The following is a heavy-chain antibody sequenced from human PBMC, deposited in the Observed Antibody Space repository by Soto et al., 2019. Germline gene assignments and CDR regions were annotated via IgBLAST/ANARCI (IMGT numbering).Heavy chain of an antibody. D-gene: IGHD1-26*01. CDR1: GFTFSSYA. Sequence: PGGSLRLSCAASGFTFSSYAMSWVRQAPGKGLEWVSAISGSGGSTYYADSVKGRFTISRDNSKNTLYLQMNSLRAEDTAVYYCAKEPGGSVGATGVYFDYWGQGTLVTVSS. CDR3: AKEPGGSVGATGVYFDY. V-gene: IGHV3-23*01. J-gene: IGHJ4*02. CDR2: ISGSGGST.